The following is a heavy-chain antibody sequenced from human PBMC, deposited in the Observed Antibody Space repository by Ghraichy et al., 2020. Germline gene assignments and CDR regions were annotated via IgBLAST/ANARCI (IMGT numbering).Heavy chain of an antibody. D-gene: IGHD3-10*01. J-gene: IGHJ5*02. CDR3: ARGNYYGSGSYVSNWFDP. CDR1: GGSFLIGGYY. V-gene: IGHV4-31*03. CDR2: IDYSGT. Sequence: SETLSLTCSVSGGSFLIGGYYWTWIRQHPGKGLEWIGYIDYSGTYYNPSLKSRVEITVDTSKTLFFLKLTSVTASETAVYYCARGNYYGSGSYVSNWFDPWGQGTLVTVSS.